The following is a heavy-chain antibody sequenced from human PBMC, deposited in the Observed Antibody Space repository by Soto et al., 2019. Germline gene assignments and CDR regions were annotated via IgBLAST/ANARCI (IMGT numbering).Heavy chain of an antibody. CDR1: GSSLSTDGMC. CDR3: ARVWWFGEKEYFQN. Sequence: SGPTLVNPTQALTLTCTISGSSLSTDGMCVSWIRQPPGKALEWLARIDWNDDKYYSTSLKTRLTISKDTSKNQAVLTMTKLDPADTATYYCARVWWFGEKEYFQNWGQGTLVTVSS. CDR2: IDWNDDK. J-gene: IGHJ1*01. V-gene: IGHV2-70*11. D-gene: IGHD2-21*01.